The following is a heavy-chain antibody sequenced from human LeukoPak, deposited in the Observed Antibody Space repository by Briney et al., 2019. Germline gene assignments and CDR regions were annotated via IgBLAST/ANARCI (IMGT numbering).Heavy chain of an antibody. CDR1: GFYLSTSGMC. Sequence: GPTLVKPTETLTLTCTFSGFYLSTSGMCVGWIRQPPCMAQEWLASIDWDDDKYYSTSLKTRPTISKDTSKNQVVLTMTNMDPVDTATYYCARIRSFGGVIVDYWGQGTLVTVSS. CDR2: IDWDDDK. J-gene: IGHJ4*02. V-gene: IGHV2-70*11. D-gene: IGHD3-16*02. CDR3: ARIRSFGGVIVDY.